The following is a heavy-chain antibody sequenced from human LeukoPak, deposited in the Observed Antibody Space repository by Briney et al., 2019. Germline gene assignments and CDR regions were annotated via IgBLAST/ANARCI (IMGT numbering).Heavy chain of an antibody. CDR2: INPNSGGT. J-gene: IGHJ5*02. Sequence: ASVKVSCKASGYTFTDYYIHWVRQAPGQGLEWMGWINPNSGGTKYAQKFQGRVTMTTDTSISTAYMEMSRLTSDDTAVYYCARDAHNGYEFHDWFDPWGQGALVTVSS. CDR3: ARDAHNGYEFHDWFDP. D-gene: IGHD5-12*01. CDR1: GYTFTDYY. V-gene: IGHV1-2*02.